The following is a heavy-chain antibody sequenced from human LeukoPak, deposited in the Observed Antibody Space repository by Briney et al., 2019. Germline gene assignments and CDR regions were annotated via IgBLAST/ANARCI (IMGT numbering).Heavy chain of an antibody. D-gene: IGHD1-1*01. V-gene: IGHV3-74*01. CDR2: INRGGSGT. CDR3: ARASMASPTTGNGFDP. Sequence: GGPLRLSCAASGFTFCRYRMHWLPQGPGEGLEWVSQINRGGSGTNYADSVKGRFTISRDTAKDTIHLQMDSLRAEDTAVYYCARASMASPTTGNGFDPWGQGTLVTVSS. CDR1: GFTFCRYR. J-gene: IGHJ5*02.